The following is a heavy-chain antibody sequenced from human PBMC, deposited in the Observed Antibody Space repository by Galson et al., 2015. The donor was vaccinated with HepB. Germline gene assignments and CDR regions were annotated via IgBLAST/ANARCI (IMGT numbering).Heavy chain of an antibody. CDR1: GGTFSSYT. CDR2: IIPILGIA. CDR3: AREGHCSGGSCKSGMDV. D-gene: IGHD2-15*01. Sequence: SVKVSCKASGGTFSSYTISWVRQAPGQGLEWMGRIIPILGIANYAQKFQGRVTITADKSTSTAYMELSSLRSEDTAVYYCAREGHCSGGSCKSGMDVWGQGTTVTVSS. J-gene: IGHJ6*02. V-gene: IGHV1-69*04.